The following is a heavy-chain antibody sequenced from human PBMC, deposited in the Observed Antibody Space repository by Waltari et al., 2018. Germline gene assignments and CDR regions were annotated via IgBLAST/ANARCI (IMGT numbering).Heavy chain of an antibody. CDR1: GGSISSSSYY. CDR2: IYYSGST. D-gene: IGHD3-3*01. V-gene: IGHV4-39*01. Sequence: QLQLQESGPGLVKPSETLSLTCTVSGGSISSSSYYWGWIRQPPGKGLEWIGSIYYSGSTYYNPSLKSRVTISVDTSKNQFSLKLSSVTAADTAVYYCASPLGYDFWSGYRHWGQGTLVTVSS. CDR3: ASPLGYDFWSGYRH. J-gene: IGHJ4*02.